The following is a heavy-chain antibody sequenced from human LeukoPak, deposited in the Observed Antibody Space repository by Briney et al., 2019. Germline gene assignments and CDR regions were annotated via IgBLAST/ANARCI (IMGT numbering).Heavy chain of an antibody. J-gene: IGHJ4*02. Sequence: PGGSLRLSCAASGFTFSSYAMSWVRQAPGKGLEWVSGISGSGGSTYYADSVKGRFTISRDNSKNTLYLQMNSLRVEDTAVYYCAKGKGTMIVVVIHYWGQGTLVTVSS. V-gene: IGHV3-23*01. D-gene: IGHD3-22*01. CDR3: AKGKGTMIVVVIHY. CDR1: GFTFSSYA. CDR2: ISGSGGST.